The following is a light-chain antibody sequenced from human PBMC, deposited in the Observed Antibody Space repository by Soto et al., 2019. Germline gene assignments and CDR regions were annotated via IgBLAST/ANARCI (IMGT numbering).Light chain of an antibody. CDR2: EAS. CDR1: QSSSSW. Sequence: DIQMTQSPSTLSASVGDRVTITCRASQSSSSWLAWYKQKPGTAPKLLIYEASTLLSGLPSRFSGSGSGTEFATTFSRLQPDDYATYYCQQYRDNWTVGQGTKVEIK. CDR3: QQYRDNWT. V-gene: IGKV1-5*03. J-gene: IGKJ1*01.